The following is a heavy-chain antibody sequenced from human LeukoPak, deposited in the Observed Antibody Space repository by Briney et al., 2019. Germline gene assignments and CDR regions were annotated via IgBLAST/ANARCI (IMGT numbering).Heavy chain of an antibody. CDR2: ISSNGGST. D-gene: IGHD2-21*02. CDR1: GFTFSSYG. CDR3: ARAWEGVVTATADAFDI. J-gene: IGHJ3*02. V-gene: IGHV3-64*01. Sequence: GGSLRLSCAASGFTFSSYGMNWVRQAPGKGLEYVSAISSNGGSTYYANSVKGRFTISRDNSKNTLYLQMSSLRAEDMAVYYCARAWEGVVTATADAFDIWGQGTMVTVSS.